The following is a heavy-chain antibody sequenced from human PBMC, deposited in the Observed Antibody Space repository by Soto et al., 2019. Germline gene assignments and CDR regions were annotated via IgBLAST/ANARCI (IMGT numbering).Heavy chain of an antibody. Sequence: SVKVSCKASGGTFSSYASSWVRQAPGQGLEWMGGIIPIFGTANYAQKFQGRVTITADESTSTAYMELSSLRSEDKAVYYCARGGKREGTQAHDYRGKGTLVTVSS. D-gene: IGHD1-1*01. V-gene: IGHV1-69*13. CDR1: GGTFSSYA. CDR3: ARGGKREGTQAHDY. CDR2: IIPIFGTA. J-gene: IGHJ4*02.